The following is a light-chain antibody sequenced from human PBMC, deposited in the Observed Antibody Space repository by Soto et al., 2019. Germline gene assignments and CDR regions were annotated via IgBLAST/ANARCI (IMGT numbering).Light chain of an antibody. CDR3: HQYNPWRLN. CDR2: DVS. CDR1: QAIRSD. V-gene: IGKV3-15*01. J-gene: IGKJ4*01. Sequence: DIVMTQSPVALSVSPGERATLSCRASQAIRSDLAWYQQKPGQAPRLLISDVSTRATGIPARFNGSGSGTEFTLAMSSPQFEDSEVYYCHQYNPWRLNLGGGPEV.